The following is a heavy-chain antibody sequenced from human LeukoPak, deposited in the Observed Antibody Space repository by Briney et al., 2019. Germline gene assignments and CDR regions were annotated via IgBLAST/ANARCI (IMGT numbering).Heavy chain of an antibody. Sequence: SETLSLTCAVYGGSFSGYYWSWIRQPPGKGLEWIGEINHSGSTNYNPSLKSRVTISVDTSKNQFSLKLSSVTAADTAVYYCARLSYDYVWGSYRLFDYWGQGTLVTVSS. V-gene: IGHV4-34*01. CDR3: ARLSYDYVWGSYRLFDY. D-gene: IGHD3-16*02. CDR2: INHSGST. CDR1: GGSFSGYY. J-gene: IGHJ4*02.